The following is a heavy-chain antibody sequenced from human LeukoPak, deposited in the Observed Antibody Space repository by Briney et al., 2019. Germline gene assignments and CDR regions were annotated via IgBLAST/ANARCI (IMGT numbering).Heavy chain of an antibody. CDR3: AREYYDFWSGYQYYFDY. CDR1: GFTFSSYS. V-gene: IGHV3-21*01. J-gene: IGHJ4*02. CDR2: ISSSSSYV. Sequence: PGGSLRLSCAASGFTFSSYSMNWVRQAPGKGLEWVSSISSSSSYVYYADSVKGRFTISRDNAKNSLYLQMNSLRAEDTAVYYCAREYYDFWSGYQYYFDYWAREPWSPSPQ. D-gene: IGHD3-3*01.